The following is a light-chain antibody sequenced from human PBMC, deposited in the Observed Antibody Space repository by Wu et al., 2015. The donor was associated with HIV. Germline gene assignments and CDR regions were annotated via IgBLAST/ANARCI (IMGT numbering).Light chain of an antibody. V-gene: IGKV3-15*01. CDR2: DAS. CDR3: QQYSNWPFYS. J-gene: IGKJ2*03. Sequence: EIVMTQSPATLSVSPGERATLSCRASQSISSNLAWYQQKPGRAPRLLIYDASTRATDVSGRFGGSGSGTDFTLTISNLQAEDSAVYYCQQYSNWPFYSFGQGTKLEIK. CDR1: QSISSN.